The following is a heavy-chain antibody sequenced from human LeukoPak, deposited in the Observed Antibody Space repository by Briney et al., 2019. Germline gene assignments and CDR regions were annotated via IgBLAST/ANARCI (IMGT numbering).Heavy chain of an antibody. J-gene: IGHJ6*03. Sequence: ASVKVSCKASGYTFTSYDINWVRQATGQGLEWMGWMNPNSGNTGYAQKFQGRVTMTRNTSISTAYMELSGLRSEDTAVYYCATAQPHYDFWSGYYTGVYYYYYMDVWGKGTTVTVSS. CDR1: GYTFTSYD. V-gene: IGHV1-8*01. CDR2: MNPNSGNT. D-gene: IGHD3-3*01. CDR3: ATAQPHYDFWSGYYTGVYYYYYMDV.